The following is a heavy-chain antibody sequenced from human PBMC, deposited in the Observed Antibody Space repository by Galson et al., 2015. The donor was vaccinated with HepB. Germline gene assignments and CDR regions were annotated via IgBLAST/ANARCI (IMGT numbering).Heavy chain of an antibody. D-gene: IGHD2-2*01. V-gene: IGHV4-34*01. CDR3: ARGFSKMDV. Sequence: ETLSLTCEVNGGSLTDYFWSWIRQPPGKGLEWIGEISQRGHTNYNLSLKSRVTISVDSSKNQVSLNLTSVTAADTAIYYCARGFSKMDVWGKGTTVAVSS. CDR1: GGSLTDYF. CDR2: ISQRGHT. J-gene: IGHJ6*04.